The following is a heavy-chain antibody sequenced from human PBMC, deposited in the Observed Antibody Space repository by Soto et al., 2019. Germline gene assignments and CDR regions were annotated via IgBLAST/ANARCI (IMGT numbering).Heavy chain of an antibody. J-gene: IGHJ4*02. CDR3: AKELHCGGASCSWSEGFDY. CDR1: GFIFSSYG. CDR2: ISYVGSHT. D-gene: IGHD2-15*01. Sequence: QVQLVESGGGVVQPGRSLRLSCAASGFIFSSYGMHWVRQAPGKGLWWVAVISYVGSHTYYADSVKGRFTINRDNSKHTLYMQMAGLSTAETAVYYCAKELHCGGASCSWSEGFDYWGQGTLLTVSS. V-gene: IGHV3-30*18.